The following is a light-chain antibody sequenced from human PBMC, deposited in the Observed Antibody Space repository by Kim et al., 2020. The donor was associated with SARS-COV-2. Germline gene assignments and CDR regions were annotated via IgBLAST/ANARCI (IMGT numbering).Light chain of an antibody. V-gene: IGLV10-54*04. J-gene: IGLJ3*02. CDR2: SNN. CDR3: SAWDSSLNVWV. Sequence: QNSTHTRTGTNNNVCNQEPACMQKHQSHPPKHLSYSNNNRPSGITEGFSASRSGDTACLTITGLQPEDETDYYGSAWDSSLNVWVFGGGTQLTVL. CDR1: NNNVCNQE.